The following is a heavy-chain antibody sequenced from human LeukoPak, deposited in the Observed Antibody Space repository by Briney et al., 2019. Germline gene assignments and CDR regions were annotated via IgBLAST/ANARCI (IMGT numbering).Heavy chain of an antibody. V-gene: IGHV3-48*02. CDR3: ARGSNY. J-gene: IGHJ4*02. D-gene: IGHD3-10*01. CDR1: GFTLSNYN. CDR2: ISSSSSTI. Sequence: GGSMRLACAASGFTLSNYNMNWVRQAPGKGLEWVSYISSSSSTIYYAGSVKGRFTISRDIAKNSLYLQMNSLRDEDTAVYYCARGSNYWGQGTLVTVSS.